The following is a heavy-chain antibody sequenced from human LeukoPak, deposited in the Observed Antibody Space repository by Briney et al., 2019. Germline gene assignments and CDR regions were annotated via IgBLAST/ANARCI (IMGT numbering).Heavy chain of an antibody. J-gene: IGHJ6*02. CDR3: ARDPVTTVSSYYYYGMDV. Sequence: ASVKVSCKASGYTFTSYGISWVRQAPGQGPEWMGWISAYNGNTNYAQKLQGRVTMTIDTSTSTAYMELRSLRSDDTAVYYCARDPVTTVSSYYYYGMDVWGQGTTVTVSS. CDR1: GYTFTSYG. CDR2: ISAYNGNT. V-gene: IGHV1-18*01. D-gene: IGHD4-17*01.